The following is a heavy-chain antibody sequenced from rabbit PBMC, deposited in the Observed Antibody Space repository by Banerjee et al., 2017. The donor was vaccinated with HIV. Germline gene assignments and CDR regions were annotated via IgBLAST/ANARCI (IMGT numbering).Heavy chain of an antibody. V-gene: IGHV1S40*01. CDR2: IYAGSSGST. D-gene: IGHD6-1*01. Sequence: QSLEESGGDLVKPGASLTLTCTASGFSFSGGYDMCWVRQAPGKGLEWIACIYAGSSGSTYYASWAKGRFTISKTSSTTVTLQMTSLTAADTATYFCARYAGYAGYGYALNLWGPGTLVTVS. CDR1: GFSFSGGYD. J-gene: IGHJ4*01. CDR3: ARYAGYAGYGYALNL.